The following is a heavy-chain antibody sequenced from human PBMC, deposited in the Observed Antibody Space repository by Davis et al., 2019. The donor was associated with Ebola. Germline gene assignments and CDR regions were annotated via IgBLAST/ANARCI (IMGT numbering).Heavy chain of an antibody. CDR2: IYSGGST. D-gene: IGHD2-8*01. CDR1: GFTFNQYA. CDR3: ARDGEYCTNGICSTYFDN. Sequence: GGSLRLSCAASGFTFNQYAMTWVRQAPGKGLEWVSLIYSGGSTYYADSVKGRFTLSRDNSKNTLYLQMNNLRAEDTAVYYCARDGEYCTNGICSTYFDNWGQGTLVTVSS. J-gene: IGHJ4*02. V-gene: IGHV3-66*01.